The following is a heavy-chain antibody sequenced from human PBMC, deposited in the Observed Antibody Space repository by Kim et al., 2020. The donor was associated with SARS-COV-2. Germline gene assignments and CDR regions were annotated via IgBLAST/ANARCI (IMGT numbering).Heavy chain of an antibody. D-gene: IGHD3-22*01. V-gene: IGHV3-30*01. Sequence: ANSGKGRFPIPRYNSKNTLYLKMNSLSAEDTAVYYCARDRYYDSSGYYKSWGQGTLVTVSS. J-gene: IGHJ5*02. CDR3: ARDRYYDSSGYYKS.